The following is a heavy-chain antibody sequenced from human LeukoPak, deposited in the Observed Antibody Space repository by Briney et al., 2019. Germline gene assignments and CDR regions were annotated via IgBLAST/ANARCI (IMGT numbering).Heavy chain of an antibody. Sequence: GATVKVSCKASGYTFTDYYMHWVRQAPGQGLEWMGWINPNSDDTNYAQKFQGRVTMTRDTSISTAYMELSRLRSDDTAVYYCARVKVGTTNRFDYWGQGTLVTVSS. D-gene: IGHD1-26*01. CDR2: INPNSDDT. J-gene: IGHJ4*02. V-gene: IGHV1-2*02. CDR3: ARVKVGTTNRFDY. CDR1: GYTFTDYY.